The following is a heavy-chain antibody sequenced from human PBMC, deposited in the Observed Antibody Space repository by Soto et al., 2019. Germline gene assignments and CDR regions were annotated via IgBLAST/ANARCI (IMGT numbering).Heavy chain of an antibody. CDR2: ISAYNGNT. Sequence: GALVKVSCKASGYTFTSYGISWGRQAPGQGLEWMGWISAYNGNTNYAQKLQGRVTMTTDTSTSTAYMELRSLRSDDTAVYYCARAYSSSWYRSGVYYYYGMDVWGQGTTVTVSS. CDR1: GYTFTSYG. D-gene: IGHD6-13*01. CDR3: ARAYSSSWYRSGVYYYYGMDV. V-gene: IGHV1-18*01. J-gene: IGHJ6*02.